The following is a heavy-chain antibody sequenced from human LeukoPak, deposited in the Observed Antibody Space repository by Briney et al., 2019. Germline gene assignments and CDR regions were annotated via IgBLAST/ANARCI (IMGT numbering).Heavy chain of an antibody. CDR2: ISAYNGNT. CDR1: GYTFTSYG. Sequence: ASVKVSCKASGYTFTSYGISWVRQAPGQGLEWMGWISAYNGNTNYAQKLQGRVTMTTDTSTSTAYMELRSLRSDDTAVYYCARDTLDYYGSSGYYSDEVLDYWGQGTLVTVSS. V-gene: IGHV1-18*01. D-gene: IGHD3-22*01. J-gene: IGHJ4*02. CDR3: ARDTLDYYGSSGYYSDEVLDY.